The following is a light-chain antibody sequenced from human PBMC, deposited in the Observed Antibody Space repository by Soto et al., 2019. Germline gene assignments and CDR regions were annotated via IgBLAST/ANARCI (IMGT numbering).Light chain of an antibody. Sequence: QSALTQPASVSGSPGQSITIYCTGTNSDVGTYKYVSWYQQHPGKVPKLLIYEVSNRPSGVSNRFSGSKSGSTASLTISGLQTEDEADYYCLSYTTSSTYVFGTGTKLTVL. CDR2: EVS. CDR1: NSDVGTYKY. J-gene: IGLJ1*01. CDR3: LSYTTSSTYV. V-gene: IGLV2-14*01.